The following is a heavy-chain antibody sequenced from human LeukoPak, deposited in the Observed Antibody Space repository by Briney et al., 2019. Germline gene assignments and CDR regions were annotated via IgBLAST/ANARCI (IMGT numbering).Heavy chain of an antibody. J-gene: IGHJ4*02. CDR2: IYYSGST. Sequence: SETLSLTCTVSGVSISSYYWSWIRQPPGKGLEWIGYIYYSGSTNYNPSLKSRVTISVDTSKNQFSLKLSSVTAADTAVYYCARYGDYEKYYFDYWGQGTLVTVSS. V-gene: IGHV4-59*01. CDR1: GVSISSYY. D-gene: IGHD4-17*01. CDR3: ARYGDYEKYYFDY.